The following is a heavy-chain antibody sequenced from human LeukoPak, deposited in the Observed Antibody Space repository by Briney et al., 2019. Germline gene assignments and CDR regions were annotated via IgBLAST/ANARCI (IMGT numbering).Heavy chain of an antibody. V-gene: IGHV3-23*01. Sequence: PGGTLRLSCAASGFTFSSYAMNWVRQAPGKGLEWDSAISGRGDITYYADSVKGRFTISRDTSRSTLYLQMSSLRAEDTAVYYCTKDLAFCGGDCYSGADNWGQGALVTVSS. D-gene: IGHD2-21*01. CDR3: TKDLAFCGGDCYSGADN. J-gene: IGHJ4*02. CDR2: ISGRGDIT. CDR1: GFTFSSYA.